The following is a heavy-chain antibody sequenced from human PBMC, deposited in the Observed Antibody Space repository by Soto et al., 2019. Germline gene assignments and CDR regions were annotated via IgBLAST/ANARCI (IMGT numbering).Heavy chain of an antibody. D-gene: IGHD3-9*01. V-gene: IGHV3-30-3*01. CDR2: ISYDGSNK. J-gene: IGHJ6*02. CDR3: ARDSHYDILTGYPKRDYYYGMDV. CDR1: GFTFSSYA. Sequence: GGSLRLSCAASGFTFSSYAMHWVRQAPGKGLEWVAVISYDGSNKYYADSVKGRFTISRDNSKNTLYLQMNSLRAEDTAVYYCARDSHYDILTGYPKRDYYYGMDVWGQGTTVTVSS.